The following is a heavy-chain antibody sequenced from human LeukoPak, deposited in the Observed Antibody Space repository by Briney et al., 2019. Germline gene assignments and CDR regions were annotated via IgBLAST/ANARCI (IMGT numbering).Heavy chain of an antibody. CDR1: GVSMSSCC. V-gene: IGHV4-4*07. D-gene: IGHD6-19*01. Sequence: SETLSLTCTVSGVSMSSCCWSWIRQPAGTELEWIGRIYASGTTNYNPSLKSRVTMSVDTSKNQFSLKLSSVTAADTAMYYCARTLVGTSVVAFDMWGQGTMVTVSS. CDR2: IYASGTT. CDR3: ARTLVGTSVVAFDM. J-gene: IGHJ3*02.